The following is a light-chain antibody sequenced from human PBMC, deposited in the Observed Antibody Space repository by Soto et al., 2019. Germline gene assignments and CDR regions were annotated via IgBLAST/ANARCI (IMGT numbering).Light chain of an antibody. Sequence: DIQMTQSPSTLSASVGDRVTITCRASQSISIWLAWYQQKPGKAPKLLIYKASSLASGVPSRFSGSGSGTEFTLTISSLQTEDFATYYCQQYINRWTFGPGTKVEIK. J-gene: IGKJ1*01. V-gene: IGKV1-5*03. CDR1: QSISIW. CDR3: QQYINRWT. CDR2: KAS.